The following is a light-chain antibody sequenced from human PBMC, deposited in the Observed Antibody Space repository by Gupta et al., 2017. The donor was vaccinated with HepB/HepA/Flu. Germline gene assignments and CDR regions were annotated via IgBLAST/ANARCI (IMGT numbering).Light chain of an antibody. CDR3: QQGSNWPKT. Sequence: IVLPQSPATLSLSPGERATLSCRASQSVSSYLAWYQQKPGQAPRLLIYDASNRATGIPARFSGSGSGTDFTLTISSLEPEDFAVYYCQQGSNWPKTFGQGTKLEIK. CDR2: DAS. CDR1: QSVSSY. V-gene: IGKV3-11*01. J-gene: IGKJ2*01.